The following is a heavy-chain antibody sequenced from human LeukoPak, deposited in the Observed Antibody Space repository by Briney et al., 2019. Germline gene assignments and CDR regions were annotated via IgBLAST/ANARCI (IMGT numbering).Heavy chain of an antibody. J-gene: IGHJ5*02. D-gene: IGHD4-17*01. Sequence: GGSLRLSCAASGFTFSSYSMNWVRQAPGKGLEWVSSISGSSTYIHYADSVKGRFTVSRDNAKKSLYLQMNSLRVEDTAVYYCAIDATTVENWLDPWSQGTLVTVSS. CDR1: GFTFSSYS. CDR3: AIDATTVENWLDP. CDR2: ISGSSTYI. V-gene: IGHV3-21*01.